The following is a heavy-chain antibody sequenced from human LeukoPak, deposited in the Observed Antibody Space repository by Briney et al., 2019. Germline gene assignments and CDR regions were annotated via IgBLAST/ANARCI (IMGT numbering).Heavy chain of an antibody. D-gene: IGHD2-21*01. Sequence: GGSLRLSCAASGLTFSSYWMHWVRQAPGKGLVWVSRINSDGSSTSYADSVKGRFTISRDNSKNTLYLQMNSLRAEDTAVYYCAKLWWWLGYFDYWGQGTLVTVSS. V-gene: IGHV3-74*01. CDR3: AKLWWWLGYFDY. CDR2: INSDGSST. J-gene: IGHJ4*02. CDR1: GLTFSSYW.